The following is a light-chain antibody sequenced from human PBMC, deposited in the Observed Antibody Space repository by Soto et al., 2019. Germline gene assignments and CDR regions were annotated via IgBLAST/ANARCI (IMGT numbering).Light chain of an antibody. J-gene: IGKJ1*01. Sequence: DLQMTQSPSSVSASVGDRVSITGRASLGISSWLAWYQQKPGKAPKVLIYAASSLQSGVPSRFSGSGSGTEFTLTISILQREDCATYSCQQANSFPRTFGQGTKVEIK. V-gene: IGKV1-12*01. CDR1: LGISSW. CDR2: AAS. CDR3: QQANSFPRT.